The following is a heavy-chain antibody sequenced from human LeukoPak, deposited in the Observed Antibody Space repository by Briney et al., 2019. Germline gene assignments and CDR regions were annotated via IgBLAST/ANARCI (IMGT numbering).Heavy chain of an antibody. Sequence: PGGSLRLSCAASGFTFSHYSLHWVRQAPGKGREWVGVISSDGNDKHHADSVKGRFTISRDNSRDTLYLEMSSLRPEDTAIYYCGREGHYDILTGYSPVEYYYYFMDVWGKGTTVTVSS. D-gene: IGHD3-9*01. CDR3: GREGHYDILTGYSPVEYYYYFMDV. J-gene: IGHJ6*03. CDR2: ISSDGNDK. V-gene: IGHV3-30*04. CDR1: GFTFSHYS.